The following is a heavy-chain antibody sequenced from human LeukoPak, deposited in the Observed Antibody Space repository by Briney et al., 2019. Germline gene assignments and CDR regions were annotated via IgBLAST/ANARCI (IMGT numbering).Heavy chain of an antibody. CDR2: ISYDGSNK. D-gene: IGHD3-10*01. CDR1: GFTFSSYA. CDR3: ARVGYYGSGGPQAYYYYYGMDV. J-gene: IGHJ6*02. V-gene: IGHV3-30-3*01. Sequence: GGSLRLSCAASGFTFSSYAMHWVRQAPGKGLEWVAVISYDGSNKYYADSVKGRFTISRDNSKNTLYLQMNSLRAEDTAVYYCARVGYYGSGGPQAYYYYYGMDVWGQGTTVTVSS.